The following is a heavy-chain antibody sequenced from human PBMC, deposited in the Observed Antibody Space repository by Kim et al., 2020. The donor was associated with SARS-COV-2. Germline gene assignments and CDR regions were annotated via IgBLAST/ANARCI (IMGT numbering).Heavy chain of an antibody. D-gene: IGHD2-21*01. CDR1: GFTFSNAW. CDR3: ATGAVAGDWDGYVHF. V-gene: IGHV3-15*01. J-gene: IGHJ2*01. Sequence: GGSLRLSCAASGFTFSNAWMSWVRQAPGKGLEWVGRIKSKIDDGTTDYAAPVKGRFTISRVDSKNTLYLEMNSLKAEETAVYYCATGAVAGDWDGYVHFWGRGTRVTVPS. CDR2: IKSKIDDGTT.